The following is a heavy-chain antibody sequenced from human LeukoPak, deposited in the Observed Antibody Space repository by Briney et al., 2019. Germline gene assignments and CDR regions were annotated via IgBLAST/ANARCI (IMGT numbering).Heavy chain of an antibody. V-gene: IGHV3-21*01. CDR1: GFTFSSYS. J-gene: IGHJ4*02. Sequence: PGGSLRLSCAASGFTFSSYSMNWVRQAPGKGLEWVSSISSSSSYIYYADSVKGRFTISRDNAKNSLYLQMNSLRAEDTAVYYCARDRSIAAPGPPDYWGQGTLVTVSS. CDR3: ARDRSIAAPGPPDY. D-gene: IGHD6-6*01. CDR2: ISSSSSYI.